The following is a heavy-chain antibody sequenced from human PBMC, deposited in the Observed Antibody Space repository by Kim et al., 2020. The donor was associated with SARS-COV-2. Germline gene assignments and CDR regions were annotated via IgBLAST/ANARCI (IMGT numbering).Heavy chain of an antibody. CDR3: ARSAYYYDSSGFEGFDY. J-gene: IGHJ4*02. V-gene: IGHV1-69*13. D-gene: IGHD3-22*01. Sequence: SVKVSCKASGGTFSGYAISWVRQAPGQGLEWMGGIIPIFGTANYAQKFQGRVTITADESTSTAYMELSSLRSEDTAVYYCARSAYYYDSSGFEGFDYWGQGPLVTVSA. CDR2: IIPIFGTA. CDR1: GGTFSGYA.